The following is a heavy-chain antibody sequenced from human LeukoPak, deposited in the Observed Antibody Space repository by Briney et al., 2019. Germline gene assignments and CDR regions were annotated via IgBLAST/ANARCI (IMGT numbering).Heavy chain of an antibody. Sequence: SETLSLTCTVSGRSISSYYWSWIRQPPGKGLEWIGYIYYSGSTNYNPSLKSRVTISVDTSKNQFSLKLSSVTPADTAVYYCARDTAMVFDYWGQGTLVTVSS. CDR3: ARDTAMVFDY. V-gene: IGHV4-59*01. CDR2: IYYSGST. J-gene: IGHJ4*02. CDR1: GRSISSYY. D-gene: IGHD5-18*01.